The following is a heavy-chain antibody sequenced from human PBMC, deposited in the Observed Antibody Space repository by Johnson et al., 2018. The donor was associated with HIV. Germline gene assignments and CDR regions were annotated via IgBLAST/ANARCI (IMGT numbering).Heavy chain of an antibody. D-gene: IGHD6-6*01. CDR2: IYSGGST. V-gene: IGHV3-9*01. Sequence: VQLVESGGGLVQPGRSLRLSCAASGFTFDDYAMHWVRQAPGKGLEWVSGIYSGGSTYYADSVKGRFTISRDNAKKSLYLQMNSLRAEDTAVYYCARELRIAARGLAFDIWGRGTMVTVSS. J-gene: IGHJ3*02. CDR1: GFTFDDYA. CDR3: ARELRIAARGLAFDI.